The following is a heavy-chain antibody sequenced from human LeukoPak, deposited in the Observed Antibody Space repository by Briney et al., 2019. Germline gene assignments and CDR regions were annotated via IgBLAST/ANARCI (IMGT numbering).Heavy chain of an antibody. J-gene: IGHJ3*02. CDR1: GGSISSGNFY. Sequence: SETLSLTCTVSGGSISSGNFYWGWIRQPPGKGLEWIGSLFYSGSTYYNPSLKSRVTMSVDTSKNQFSLKLSSVTAADTAVYFCARKIGYCSSTSCRPAFDIWGQGTMVTVSS. CDR2: LFYSGST. D-gene: IGHD2-2*01. CDR3: ARKIGYCSSTSCRPAFDI. V-gene: IGHV4-39*01.